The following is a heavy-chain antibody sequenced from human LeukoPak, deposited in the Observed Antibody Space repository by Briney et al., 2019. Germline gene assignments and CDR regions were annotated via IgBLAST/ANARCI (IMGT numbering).Heavy chain of an antibody. CDR2: ISSSGSTI. J-gene: IGHJ4*02. Sequence: GGSLRLSCAASGFTFSAYEMNWVRQAPGKGLEWVSYISSSGSTIYYADSLKGRFTISRDNAKNLLYLQMNSLRAEDTAVYYCTSKGGALYYLDYWGQGTLVTVSS. CDR1: GFTFSAYE. CDR3: TSKGGALYYLDY. D-gene: IGHD1-26*01. V-gene: IGHV3-48*03.